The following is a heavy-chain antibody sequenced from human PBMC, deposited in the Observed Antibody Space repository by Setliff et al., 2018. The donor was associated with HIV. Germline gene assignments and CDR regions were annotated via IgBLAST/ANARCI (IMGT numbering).Heavy chain of an antibody. CDR3: ARLGDSGYDFRGYFDY. J-gene: IGHJ4*02. Sequence: PSETLSLTCTVSGGSVSDTSYYWGWIRQPPGKGLEWLANVYYSGGTYYNPSLNSRVTISVDTSRNQFSLKLTSVTAADTDLYFFARLGDSGYDFRGYFDYWGQGKLVTVSS. CDR1: GGSVSDTSYY. V-gene: IGHV4-39*01. CDR2: VYYSGGT. D-gene: IGHD5-12*01.